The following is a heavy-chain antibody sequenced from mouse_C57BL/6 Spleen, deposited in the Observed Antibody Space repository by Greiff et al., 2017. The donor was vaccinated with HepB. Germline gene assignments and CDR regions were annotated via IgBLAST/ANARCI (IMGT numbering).Heavy chain of an antibody. J-gene: IGHJ4*01. D-gene: IGHD2-1*01. Sequence: QVQLQQPGAELVKPGASVKMSCKASGYTFTSYWITWVKQRPGQGLEWIGDIYPGSGSTNYNEKFKSKATLTVDTSSSTAYMQLSSLTSEDSAVYYCARGDGNRGGNAMEYWGQRTSVNVSS. CDR3: ARGDGNRGGNAMEY. CDR2: IYPGSGST. CDR1: GYTFTSYW. V-gene: IGHV1-55*01.